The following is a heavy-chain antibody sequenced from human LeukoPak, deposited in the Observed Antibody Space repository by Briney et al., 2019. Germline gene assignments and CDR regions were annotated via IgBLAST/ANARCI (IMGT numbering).Heavy chain of an antibody. CDR3: ARDSPDYSIGYYYYGIDV. CDR1: GFPLYRLA. V-gene: IGHV3-23*01. CDR2: ISCSGGST. J-gene: IGHJ6*02. D-gene: IGHD4-11*01. Sequence: GGSLRLSCSASGFPLYRLAKRWVPPAPGEGLELVSAISCSGGSTNYADSVKGRFTISRDNAKNSLYLQLNSLRAEDTAVYYCARDSPDYSIGYYYYGIDVWGQGTTVTVSS.